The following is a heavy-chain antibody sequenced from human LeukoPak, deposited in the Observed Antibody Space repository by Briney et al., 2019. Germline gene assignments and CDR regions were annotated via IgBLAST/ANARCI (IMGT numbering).Heavy chain of an antibody. CDR2: ISYDGSNK. J-gene: IGHJ4*02. CDR1: GFTFSSYA. D-gene: IGHD6-19*01. CDR3: ARDGKRRSQQWLVRGIYYFDY. V-gene: IGHV3-30-3*01. Sequence: GGSLRLSCAASGFTFSSYAMHWVRQAPGKGLEWVAVISYDGSNKYYADSVKGRLTISRDNSKNTLYLQMNSLRAEDTAVYYCARDGKRRSQQWLVRGIYYFDYWGRGTLVTVSS.